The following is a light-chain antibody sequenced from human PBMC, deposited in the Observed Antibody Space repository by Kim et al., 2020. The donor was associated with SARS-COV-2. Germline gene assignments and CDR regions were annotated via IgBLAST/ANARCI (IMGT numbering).Light chain of an antibody. CDR2: AAS. Sequence: ASTGDRVTSTCRASQGISSYLAWYQQKPGKAPKRLIYAASTLQSGVPSRFSGSGSGTDFTLTISCLQSEDFATYYCKQYYSYPLTFGGGTKVDIK. J-gene: IGKJ4*01. V-gene: IGKV1-8*01. CDR1: QGISSY. CDR3: KQYYSYPLT.